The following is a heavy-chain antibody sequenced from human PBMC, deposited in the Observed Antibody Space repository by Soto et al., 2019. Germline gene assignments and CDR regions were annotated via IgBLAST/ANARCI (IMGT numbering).Heavy chain of an antibody. V-gene: IGHV4-31*03. D-gene: IGHD4-17*01. CDR3: ASKSTVTKIFDY. J-gene: IGHJ4*02. CDR2: IYYSGST. CDR1: GGSISSGGYY. Sequence: LRLSCTVSGGSISSGGYYWSWIRQHPGKGLEWIGYIYYSGSTYYNPSLKSRVTISVDTSKNQFSLKLSSVTAADTAVYYCASKSTVTKIFDYWGQGTLVTVSS.